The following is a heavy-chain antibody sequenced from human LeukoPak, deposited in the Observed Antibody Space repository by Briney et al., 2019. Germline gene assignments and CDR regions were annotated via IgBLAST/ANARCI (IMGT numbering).Heavy chain of an antibody. D-gene: IGHD3-10*01. CDR1: GGSISSYY. V-gene: IGHV4-4*07. CDR3: ARAPGEMVHGVRYYYYYMDV. Sequence: SETLSLTCTVSGGSISSYYWSWIRQPAGKGLEWIGRIYTSGSTNYNPSLKSRVTMSVDTSKNQFSLKLSSVTAADTAVYYCARAPGEMVHGVRYYYYYMDVWGKGTTVTVSS. J-gene: IGHJ6*03. CDR2: IYTSGST.